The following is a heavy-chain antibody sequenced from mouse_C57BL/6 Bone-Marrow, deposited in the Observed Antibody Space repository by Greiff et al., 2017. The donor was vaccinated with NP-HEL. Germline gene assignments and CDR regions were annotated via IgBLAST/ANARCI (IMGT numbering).Heavy chain of an antibody. J-gene: IGHJ3*01. CDR1: GYTFTEYT. D-gene: IGHD2-5*01. Sequence: QVHVKQSGAELVKPGASVKLSCKASGYTFTEYTIHWVKQRSGQGLEWIGWFYPGSGSIKYNEKFKDKATLTADKSASTVYMELSRLTSEDSACYFCSRHEWYICGISNYACFAYWGQGTLVTVSA. CDR2: FYPGSGSI. V-gene: IGHV1-62-2*01. CDR3: SRHEWYICGISNYACFAY.